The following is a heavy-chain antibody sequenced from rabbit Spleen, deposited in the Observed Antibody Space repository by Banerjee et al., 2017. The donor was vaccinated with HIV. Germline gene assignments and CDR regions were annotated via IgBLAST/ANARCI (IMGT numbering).Heavy chain of an antibody. V-gene: IGHV1S7*01. CDR3: ARDPAYASGSGSAIPYL. Sequence: QLKESGGGLVQPGGSLKLSCEGSGFDFSSYYMSWVRQDPGKGLEWIGYIDPFFGTTYYANWVNGRFTISNDNAQNTVFLRMTSLTVADTATYFCARDPAYASGSGSAIPYLWGPGTLVTVS. D-gene: IGHD1-1*01. CDR2: IDPFFGTT. J-gene: IGHJ4*01. CDR1: GFDFSSYY.